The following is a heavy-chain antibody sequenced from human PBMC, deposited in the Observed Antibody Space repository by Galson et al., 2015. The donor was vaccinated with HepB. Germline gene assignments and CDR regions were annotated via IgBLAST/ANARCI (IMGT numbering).Heavy chain of an antibody. Sequence: SLRLSCAASGFTFSDYYMSWIRQAPGKGLEWVSYISSSSSYTNYADSVKGRFTISRDNAKNSLYLQMNSLRAEDTAVYYCAKDREGYSYGPIDYWGQGTLVTVSS. CDR2: ISSSSSYT. J-gene: IGHJ4*02. CDR3: AKDREGYSYGPIDY. CDR1: GFTFSDYY. D-gene: IGHD5-18*01. V-gene: IGHV3-11*06.